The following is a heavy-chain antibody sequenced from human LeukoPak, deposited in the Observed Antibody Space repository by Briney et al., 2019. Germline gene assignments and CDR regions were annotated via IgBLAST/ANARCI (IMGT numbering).Heavy chain of an antibody. CDR2: IYYSGST. D-gene: IGHD6-13*01. CDR3: ARATNPRYSSSWSN. Sequence: PSETLSLTCTVPGGSISSGGYYWSWIRQHPGKGLEWIGYIYYSGSTYYNPSLKSRVTISVDTSKNQFSLKLSSVTAADTAVYYCARATNPRYSSSWSNWGQGTLVTVSS. V-gene: IGHV4-31*03. CDR1: GGSISSGGYY. J-gene: IGHJ4*02.